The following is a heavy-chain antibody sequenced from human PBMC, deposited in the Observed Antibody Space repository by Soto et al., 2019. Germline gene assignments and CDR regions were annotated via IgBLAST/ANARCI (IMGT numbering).Heavy chain of an antibody. Sequence: SETLSLTCTVSGGSISSYYWSWIRQPPGKGLEWIGYIYYSGSTNYNPSLKSRVTISVDTSKNQFSLKLSSVTAADTAVYYCARDRSSSVPNNWFGPWGQGTLVTVSS. D-gene: IGHD6-6*01. V-gene: IGHV4-59*01. CDR2: IYYSGST. J-gene: IGHJ5*02. CDR3: ARDRSSSVPNNWFGP. CDR1: GGSISSYY.